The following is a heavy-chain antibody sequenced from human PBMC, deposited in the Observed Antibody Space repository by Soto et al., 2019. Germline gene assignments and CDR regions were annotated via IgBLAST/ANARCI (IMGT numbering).Heavy chain of an antibody. CDR1: GFTFSSYD. J-gene: IGHJ6*02. CDR2: IGTAGDT. CDR3: ARVLRSGWYYHYYRMDF. Sequence: PGGSLRLSCAASGFTFSSYDMHWVRQATGKGLEWVSAIGTAGDTYYPGSVKGRFTISRENAKNSLYLQMNSLRAEDTAVYYCARVLRSGWYYHYYRMDFWSQGTTVTVS. V-gene: IGHV3-13*01. D-gene: IGHD6-19*01.